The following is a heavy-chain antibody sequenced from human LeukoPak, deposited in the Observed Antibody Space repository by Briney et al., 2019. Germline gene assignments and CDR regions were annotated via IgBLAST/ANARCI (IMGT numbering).Heavy chain of an antibody. CDR1: GGSISSYY. V-gene: IGHV4-59*08. D-gene: IGHD6-19*01. CDR2: IYYSGST. Sequence: SDTLSLTCTVSGGSISSYYWSWIRQPPGKGLEWIGYIYYSGSTNYNPSLKSRVTISVDTSKNQFSLKLSSVTAADTAVYYCARRTSSGWWFDYWGQGTLVTVSS. J-gene: IGHJ4*02. CDR3: ARRTSSGWWFDY.